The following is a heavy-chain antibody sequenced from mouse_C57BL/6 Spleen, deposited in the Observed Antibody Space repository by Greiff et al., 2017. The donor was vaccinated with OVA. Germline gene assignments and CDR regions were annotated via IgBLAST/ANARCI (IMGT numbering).Heavy chain of an antibody. V-gene: IGHV5-17*01. CDR3: ARGPLYDGYYEGFAY. CDR1: GFTFSDYG. D-gene: IGHD2-3*01. J-gene: IGHJ3*01. CDR2: ISSGSSTI. Sequence: EVQLVESGGGLVKPGGSLKLSCAASGFTFSDYGMHWVRQAPEKGLEWVAYISSGSSTIYYADTVKGRFTISRDNAKNTLFLQMTSLRSEDTAMYYCARGPLYDGYYEGFAYWGQGTLVTVSA.